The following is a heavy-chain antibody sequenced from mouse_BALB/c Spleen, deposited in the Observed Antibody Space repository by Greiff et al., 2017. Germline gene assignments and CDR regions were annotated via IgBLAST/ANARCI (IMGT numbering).Heavy chain of an antibody. CDR3: VRDLYYGYDGGFAY. J-gene: IGHJ3*01. CDR2: IRSKSNNYAT. D-gene: IGHD2-2*01. Sequence: EVQLVETGGGLVQPKGSLKLSCAASGFTFNTNAMNWVRQAPGKGLEWVARIRSKSNNYATYYADSVKDRFTISRDDSQSMLYLQMNNLKTEDTAMYYCVRDLYYGYDGGFAYWGQGTLVTVSA. V-gene: IGHV10S3*01. CDR1: GFTFNTNA.